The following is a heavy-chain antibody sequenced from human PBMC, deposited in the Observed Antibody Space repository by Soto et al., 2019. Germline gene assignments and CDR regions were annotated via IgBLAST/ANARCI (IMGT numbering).Heavy chain of an antibody. CDR1: GFTVISKY. CDR3: ARDDVLCDGGGWSGVDLYV. CDR2: IQSGGPT. Sequence: PGGSLTLSCAASGFTVISKYMSWGRQAPGKWLEWVSLIQSGGPTYYADSVKGRFTISRDTSENTLHLQMDSLRAEDTAVYYCARDDVLCDGGGWSGVDLYVWGKGDKVTISS. D-gene: IGHD2-21*01. J-gene: IGHJ6*04. V-gene: IGHV3-66*01.